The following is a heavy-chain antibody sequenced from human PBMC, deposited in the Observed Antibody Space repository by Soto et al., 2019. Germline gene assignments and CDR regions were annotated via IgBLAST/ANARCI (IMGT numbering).Heavy chain of an antibody. D-gene: IGHD1-26*01. CDR1: CVSISSSSYY. J-gene: IGHJ6*02. Sequence: SETPSLPSPVACVSISSSSYYWGWIRQPPGKGLEWIGSIYYNGSTYYNPPRKSRVTISVDTSKIQFCLKLSSVAAADTAVYYCANSGGYSNYYYGMDVWGQGTTVTVSS. V-gene: IGHV4-39*05. CDR3: ANSGGYSNYYYGMDV. CDR2: IYYNGST.